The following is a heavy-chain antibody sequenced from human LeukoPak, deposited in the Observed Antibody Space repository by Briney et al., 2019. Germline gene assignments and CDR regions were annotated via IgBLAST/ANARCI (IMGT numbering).Heavy chain of an antibody. CDR3: AKDIGITMVRGVIINGMDV. Sequence: PGGSLRLSCAASGFTFDDYAMHWVRQALGKGLEWVSLISWDGGSTYYADSVKGRFTISRDNSKNSLYLQMNSLRAEDTALYYCAKDIGITMVRGVIINGMDVWGKGTTVTVSS. D-gene: IGHD3-10*01. CDR2: ISWDGGST. J-gene: IGHJ6*04. CDR1: GFTFDDYA. V-gene: IGHV3-43D*04.